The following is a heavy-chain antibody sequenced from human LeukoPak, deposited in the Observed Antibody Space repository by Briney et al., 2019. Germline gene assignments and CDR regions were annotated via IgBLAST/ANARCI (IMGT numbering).Heavy chain of an antibody. CDR3: ARKNWNRSDY. V-gene: IGHV3-48*01. CDR2: ISVSGSNI. Sequence: GGSLRLSCAASGFTFSRYSMNWVRQAPGKGLEWVSYISVSGSNINYADSVKGRFTISRDNAKNSLYLQMNSLRAEDTAVYYCARKNWNRSDYWGQGILVTVSS. CDR1: GFTFSRYS. J-gene: IGHJ4*02. D-gene: IGHD1-1*01.